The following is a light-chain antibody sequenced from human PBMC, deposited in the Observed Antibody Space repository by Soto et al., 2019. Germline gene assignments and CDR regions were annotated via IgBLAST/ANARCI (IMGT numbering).Light chain of an antibody. V-gene: IGKV3-11*01. J-gene: IGKJ4*01. CDR1: QSVGRH. Sequence: EIVLTQSPATLSLSPGERATLSCRASQSVGRHLAWYQQKPGQAPRLLSYAASNRATGVPARFSGSGSGTDCTISISSLAPEDFAVYYCQQRNNWPPATFGGGTKVEIK. CDR2: AAS. CDR3: QQRNNWPPAT.